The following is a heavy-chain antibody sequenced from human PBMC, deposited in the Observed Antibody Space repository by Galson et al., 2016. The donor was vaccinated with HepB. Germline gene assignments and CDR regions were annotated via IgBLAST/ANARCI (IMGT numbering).Heavy chain of an antibody. CDR1: GGAFNSYA. V-gene: IGHV1-69*13. J-gene: IGHJ5*02. CDR2: IIPFFGTS. CDR3: ARLGGSSAYYHGRFDP. Sequence: SVKVSCKASGGAFNSYAINWVRQAPGQGLEWIGGIIPFFGTSNNAQKFQGRITVTADESTSTAYMELSRLTSEDTAVYYCARLGGSSAYYHGRFDPWGQGTLVTVSS. D-gene: IGHD3-22*01.